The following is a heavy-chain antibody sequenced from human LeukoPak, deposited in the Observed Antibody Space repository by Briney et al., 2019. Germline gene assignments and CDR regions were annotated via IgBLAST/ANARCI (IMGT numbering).Heavy chain of an antibody. J-gene: IGHJ4*02. CDR1: GFTFSSYE. Sequence: PGGSLRLSCAASGFTFSSYEMNWVRQAPGKGLEWVSYISSSGSTIYYADSVKGRFTISRDDAESSLYVQMNSLRDEDTAVYYCARFGYSGWNLEYWGQGTLVTVSS. V-gene: IGHV3-48*03. CDR3: ARFGYSGWNLEY. CDR2: ISSSGSTI. D-gene: IGHD5-12*01.